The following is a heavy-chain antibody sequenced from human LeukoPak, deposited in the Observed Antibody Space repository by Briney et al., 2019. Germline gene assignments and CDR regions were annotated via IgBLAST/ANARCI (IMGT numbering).Heavy chain of an antibody. CDR1: GFTFSSYW. CDR3: ARGDIVVVPAAGNWFDP. D-gene: IGHD2-2*01. J-gene: IGHJ5*02. CDR2: INSDGSST. V-gene: IGHV3-74*01. Sequence: PGGSLRLSCAASGFTFSSYWMHWVRQAPGKGLVWVSRINSDGSSTSYADSVKGRFTISRDNAKNTLYLQMNSLRAEDTAVYYCARGDIVVVPAAGNWFDPWGQGTLVTVSS.